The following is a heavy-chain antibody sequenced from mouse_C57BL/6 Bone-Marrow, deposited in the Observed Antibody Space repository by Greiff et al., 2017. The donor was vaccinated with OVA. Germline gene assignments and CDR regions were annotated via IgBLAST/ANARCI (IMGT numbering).Heavy chain of an antibody. CDR3: ARHRWDAFDY. V-gene: IGHV5-12*01. CDR2: ISNGGGST. Sequence: EVQGVESGGGLVQPGGSLKLSCAASGFTFSDYYMYWVRQTPEKRLEWVAYISNGGGSTYYPDTVKGRFTISRDNAKNTLYLQMSRLKSEDTAMYYCARHRWDAFDYWGQGTTLTVSS. CDR1: GFTFSDYY. D-gene: IGHD4-1*01. J-gene: IGHJ2*01.